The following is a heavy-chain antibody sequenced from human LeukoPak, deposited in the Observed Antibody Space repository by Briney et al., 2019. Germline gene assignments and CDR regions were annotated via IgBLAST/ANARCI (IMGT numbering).Heavy chain of an antibody. CDR3: SREVGGSYWDY. CDR2: IRSKVYGRTT. Sequence: PGGSLRLSCTASGSTFDYYTMSWFRQAPGMGLEWVGLIRSKVYGRTTEHAASVRGRFTISRDDSKGIVYLQMNSLKNEDTALYYCSREVGGSYWDYWGQGNQVTVSS. V-gene: IGHV3-49*03. D-gene: IGHD1-26*01. J-gene: IGHJ4*02. CDR1: GSTFDYYT.